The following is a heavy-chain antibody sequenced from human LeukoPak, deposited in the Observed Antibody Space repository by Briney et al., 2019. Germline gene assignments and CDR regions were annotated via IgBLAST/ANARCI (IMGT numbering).Heavy chain of an antibody. CDR1: GGTLSSYA. V-gene: IGHV1-69*04. D-gene: IGHD1-1*01. J-gene: IGHJ4*02. CDR3: APMEMATTTPFHY. Sequence: SVKVSCKASGGTLSSYAISWVRQAPGQGLEWMGRIIPILGIANYAQKFQGRVTITADKSTSTAYMELSSLRSEDTAVYYCAPMEMATTTPFHYWGQGTLVTVSS. CDR2: IIPILGIA.